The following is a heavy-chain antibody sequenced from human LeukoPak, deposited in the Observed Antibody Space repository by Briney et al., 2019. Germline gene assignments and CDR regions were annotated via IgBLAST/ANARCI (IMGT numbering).Heavy chain of an antibody. Sequence: SETLSLTCSVSDDSITMYYWTWIRQPPGKGLEWIGYVDHTGSTNFNPSLNGRVSISRDTSKNQFSLKLSSVTAADTAVYYCARGGWNKFDYWGQGTLVTVSS. CDR2: VDHTGST. D-gene: IGHD3-22*01. CDR1: DDSITMYY. CDR3: ARGGWNKFDY. V-gene: IGHV4-59*01. J-gene: IGHJ4*02.